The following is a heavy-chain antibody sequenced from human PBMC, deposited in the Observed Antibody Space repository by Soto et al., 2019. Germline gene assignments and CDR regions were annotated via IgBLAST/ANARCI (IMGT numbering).Heavy chain of an antibody. D-gene: IGHD5-18*01. V-gene: IGHV4-30-4*01. Sequence: QVQLQESGPGLVKPSQTLSLTCTVSGDSISSNNNYWSWIRQPPGEGLEWIGFISYSGTTSYSPSLKSRVXMXLHXSKNQFSLSLSSVTAADTAVYYCARGRGYSYGLDPWGQGTLVTVSS. J-gene: IGHJ5*02. CDR1: GDSISSNNNY. CDR3: ARGRGYSYGLDP. CDR2: ISYSGTT.